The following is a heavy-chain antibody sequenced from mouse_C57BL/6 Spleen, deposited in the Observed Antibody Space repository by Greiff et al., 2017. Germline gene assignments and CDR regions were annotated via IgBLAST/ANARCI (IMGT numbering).Heavy chain of an antibody. CDR3: ARHEDLPTSYYFDY. D-gene: IGHD4-1*02. CDR2: FYPGSGSI. CDR1: GYTFTEYT. J-gene: IGHJ2*01. V-gene: IGHV1-62-2*01. Sequence: QVQLQQSGAELVKPGASVKLSCKASGYTFTEYTIHWVKQRSGQGLEWIGWFYPGSGSIKYNEKFKGTATLPADKSSSPVYMELSRWTSADSAVYCCARHEDLPTSYYFDYWGQGTTLTVAS.